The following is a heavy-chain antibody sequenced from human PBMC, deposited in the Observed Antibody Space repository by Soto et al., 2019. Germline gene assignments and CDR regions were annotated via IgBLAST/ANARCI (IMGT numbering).Heavy chain of an antibody. Sequence: EVQLVESGGGLVQPGGSLRLSCAASGFTVSSNYMSWVRQAPGKGLEWVSVIYSGGSTYYADSVKGRFTISRDNSKNTRYLQMNSLRAEDTAVYYCARDSYSSHDAFDIWGQGTMVTVSS. D-gene: IGHD6-13*01. V-gene: IGHV3-66*01. CDR3: ARDSYSSHDAFDI. J-gene: IGHJ3*02. CDR2: IYSGGST. CDR1: GFTVSSNY.